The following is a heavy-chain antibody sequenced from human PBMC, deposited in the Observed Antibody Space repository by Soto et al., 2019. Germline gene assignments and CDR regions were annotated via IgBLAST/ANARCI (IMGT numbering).Heavy chain of an antibody. J-gene: IGHJ6*02. CDR1: GGSISCCR. CDR2: GYYCGSA. CDR3: ARDAPAALGVPNSMAV. Sequence: WETLSLTCTVSGGSISCCRWSWIWQPAWKGLEWVGYGYYCGSAYYNHYLTRRVCVSLATSTSQFSLQLASVTAADPAVSYCARDAPAALGVPNSMAVWGQGNTVTVSS. D-gene: IGHD3-3*02. V-gene: IGHV4-59*06.